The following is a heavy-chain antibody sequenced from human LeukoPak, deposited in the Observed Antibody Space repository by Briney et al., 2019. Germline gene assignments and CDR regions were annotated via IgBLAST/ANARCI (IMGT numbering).Heavy chain of an antibody. Sequence: PGGSLRLSCAASGFTFRSYWMTWVRQAPGKGLEWVANIKQDGSEKYYVDSVKGRFTISRDNAKSSLYLQMNSLRAEDTAVHYCVRRPVGVTDYFDYWGQGTLVTVSS. D-gene: IGHD1-26*01. CDR2: IKQDGSEK. J-gene: IGHJ4*02. CDR3: VRRPVGVTDYFDY. V-gene: IGHV3-7*01. CDR1: GFTFRSYW.